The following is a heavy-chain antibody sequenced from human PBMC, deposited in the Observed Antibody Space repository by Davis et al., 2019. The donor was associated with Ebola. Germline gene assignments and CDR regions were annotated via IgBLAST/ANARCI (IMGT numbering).Heavy chain of an antibody. D-gene: IGHD2-15*01. CDR3: AIPDCSGANCYSVYIKN. Sequence: GESLKISCAASGFTFSSYSMNWVRQAPGKGLEWVSYISSSSSTIYYADSVKGRFTISRGSAKNSLYLQMNSLRDEDTAVYYCAIPDCSGANCYSVYIKNWGQGTLVTVSS. CDR1: GFTFSSYS. V-gene: IGHV3-48*02. J-gene: IGHJ4*02. CDR2: ISSSSSTI.